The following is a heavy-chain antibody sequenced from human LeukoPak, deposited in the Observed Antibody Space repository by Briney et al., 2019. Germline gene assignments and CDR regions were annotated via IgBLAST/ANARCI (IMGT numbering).Heavy chain of an antibody. CDR2: ISTDGNDK. J-gene: IGHJ4*02. CDR3: AKDKSVSADYYFDY. CDR1: GFTFSGYA. Sequence: PGGSLRLSCAASGFTFSGYAMHWVRQAPGKGLEWLTVISTDGNDKHYADSVKGRFTVARDNSKNTLLLQMNNARTEDTAVYYCAKDKSVSADYYFDYWGQGTLVTVSS. V-gene: IGHV3-30*04. D-gene: IGHD3-10*01.